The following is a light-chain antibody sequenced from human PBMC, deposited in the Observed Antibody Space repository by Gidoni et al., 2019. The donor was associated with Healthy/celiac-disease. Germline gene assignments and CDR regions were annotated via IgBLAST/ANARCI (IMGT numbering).Light chain of an antibody. J-gene: IGKJ2*01. CDR2: WAS. V-gene: IGKV4-1*01. Sequence: SQSVLYSSNNKNYLAWYQQKPGQPPKLRIYWASTRESGVPDRFSGSGSGTDFTLTISSLQAEDVAVYYCQQYYSTPPYTFGQGTKLEIK. CDR3: QQYYSTPPYT. CDR1: QSVLYSSNNKNY.